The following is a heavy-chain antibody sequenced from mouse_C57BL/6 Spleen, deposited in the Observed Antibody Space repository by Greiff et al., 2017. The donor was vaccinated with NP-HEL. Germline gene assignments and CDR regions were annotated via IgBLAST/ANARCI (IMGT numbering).Heavy chain of an antibody. J-gene: IGHJ4*01. Sequence: QVQLKESGPGLVAPSQSLSITCTASGFSLTSYGVHWVRQPPGKGLEWLVVIWSGGSTTYNSALKSRLSKSKGNSKSQVILIMNSHQADDTGVCCCAALPDYWGQGTSVTVSS. V-gene: IGHV2-6*03. CDR1: GFSLTSYG. CDR2: IWSGGST. CDR3: AALPDY.